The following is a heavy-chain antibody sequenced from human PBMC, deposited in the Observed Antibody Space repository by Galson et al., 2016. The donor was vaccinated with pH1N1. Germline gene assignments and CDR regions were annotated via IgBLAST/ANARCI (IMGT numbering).Heavy chain of an antibody. V-gene: IGHV3-33*03. D-gene: IGHD3-10*01. CDR2: IWYEGSNK. Sequence: SLRLSCAASGFTFSDFVMHWVRQAPDRGLEWVALIWYEGSNKYYADSVKGRFTISRDNSKTTLYLQASSLRPEDTAIYYCAKEVTSGSPLGYYFSYGLDVWGQGTTVTVSS. CDR3: AKEVTSGSPLGYYFSYGLDV. CDR1: GFTFSDFV. J-gene: IGHJ6*02.